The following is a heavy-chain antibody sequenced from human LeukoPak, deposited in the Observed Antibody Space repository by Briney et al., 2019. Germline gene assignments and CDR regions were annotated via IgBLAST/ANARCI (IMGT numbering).Heavy chain of an antibody. Sequence: SETLSLTCTVSGGSISSSSYYWGWIRQPPGKGLEWIGSIYYSGSTYYNPSLKSRVTISVDTSKNQFSLKLSSVTAADTAVYYCARPDDGNWFYPWGQGTLVTVSS. J-gene: IGHJ5*02. CDR2: IYYSGST. D-gene: IGHD2-8*01. V-gene: IGHV4-39*01. CDR1: GGSISSSSYY. CDR3: ARPDDGNWFYP.